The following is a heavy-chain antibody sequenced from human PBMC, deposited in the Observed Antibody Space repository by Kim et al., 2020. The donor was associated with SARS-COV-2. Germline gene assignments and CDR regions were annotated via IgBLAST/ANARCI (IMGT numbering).Heavy chain of an antibody. Sequence: SVKVSCKASGGTFSSYAISWVREAPGQGLEWMGGIIPIFGTANYAQKFQGRVTITADESTSTAYMELSSLRSEDTAVYYCARDRRGAGVVTPRMDYWGQGTLVTVSS. D-gene: IGHD2-21*02. J-gene: IGHJ4*02. V-gene: IGHV1-69*13. CDR3: ARDRRGAGVVTPRMDY. CDR2: IIPIFGTA. CDR1: GGTFSSYA.